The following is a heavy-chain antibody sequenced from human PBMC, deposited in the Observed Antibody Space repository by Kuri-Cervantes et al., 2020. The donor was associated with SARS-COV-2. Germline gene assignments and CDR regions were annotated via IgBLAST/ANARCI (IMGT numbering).Heavy chain of an antibody. J-gene: IGHJ4*02. CDR2: ISGSGGYT. CDR1: GFSFSDYY. CDR3: ARDLISVTAYFDF. V-gene: IGHV3-11*06. Sequence: GESLKISCVASGFSFSDYYMSWIRQAPGKGLEWVSYISGSGGYTNYADSVKGRFTISRDNAKNSVYLQMRSVRAEDTAVYYCARDLISVTAYFDFWGQATQVTVSS. D-gene: IGHD2-21*02.